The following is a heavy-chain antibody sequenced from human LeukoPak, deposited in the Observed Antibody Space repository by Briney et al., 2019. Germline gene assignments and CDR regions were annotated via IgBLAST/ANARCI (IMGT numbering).Heavy chain of an antibody. D-gene: IGHD4-17*01. Sequence: PGGSLRLSCAASGFTFSSYGMSWVRQAPGKGLEWVSAISGSGGNTYYADSVKGRFTTSRDNSKNTLYLQMNSLRAEDTAVYYCAKPGGDSRDYYYYMDVWGKGTTVTISS. CDR2: ISGSGGNT. CDR1: GFTFSSYG. CDR3: AKPGGDSRDYYYYMDV. J-gene: IGHJ6*03. V-gene: IGHV3-23*01.